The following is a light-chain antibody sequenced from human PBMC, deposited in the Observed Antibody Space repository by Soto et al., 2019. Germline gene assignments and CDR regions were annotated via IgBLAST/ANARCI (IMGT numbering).Light chain of an antibody. V-gene: IGKV3-11*01. CDR1: QSVSSY. CDR3: QQRSNWPPIT. J-gene: IGKJ5*01. Sequence: EIVLTQSPATLSLSPGERATLSCRASQSVSSYLAWYQQKPGQAPRLLIYDASNRATGISARFSGSGSGTDFTLTISSLEPEDFAVYYCQQRSNWPPITFGQGKRVEIK. CDR2: DAS.